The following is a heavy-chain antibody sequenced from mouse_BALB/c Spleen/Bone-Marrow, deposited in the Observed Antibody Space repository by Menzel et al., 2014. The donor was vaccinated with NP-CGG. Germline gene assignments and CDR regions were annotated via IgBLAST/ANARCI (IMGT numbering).Heavy chain of an antibody. V-gene: IGHV2-2*02. CDR3: ARRYDASYALDY. D-gene: IGHD2-14*01. J-gene: IGHJ4*01. Sequence: QVQLKQSGPGLVQPSQSLSITCTVSGFSLTNYGVHWVRPSPGKGLEWLGVIWTGGSTDYNAAFISRLSISKDNSKSQVFFKMNSLQANDTAIYYCARRYDASYALDYWGQGTSVTVSS. CDR2: IWTGGST. CDR1: GFSLTNYG.